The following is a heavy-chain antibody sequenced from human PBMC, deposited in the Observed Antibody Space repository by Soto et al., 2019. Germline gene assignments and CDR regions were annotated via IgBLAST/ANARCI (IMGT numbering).Heavy chain of an antibody. Sequence: QVQLVQSGAEXXXXXXXVKVSCKASGYTFTSYGISWVRQAPXQGLEWMGWISAYNGNTNYAQKLQGRVTMTTDTSTSTAYMELRSLRSDDTAVYYCAREVTTFPFDYWGQGTLVTVSS. CDR2: ISAYNGNT. CDR3: AREVTTFPFDY. V-gene: IGHV1-18*01. D-gene: IGHD4-17*01. CDR1: GYTFTSYG. J-gene: IGHJ4*02.